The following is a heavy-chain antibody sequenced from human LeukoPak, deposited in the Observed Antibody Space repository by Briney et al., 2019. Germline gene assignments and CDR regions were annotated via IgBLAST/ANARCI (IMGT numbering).Heavy chain of an antibody. CDR2: INHSGST. V-gene: IGHV4-34*01. Sequence: SETLSLTCTVSGGSISSYYWRWIRQPAGKGLEWMGDINHSGSTNYNPSLKSRVTISVDTSKNQLSLKLSSVTAADTAVYYCARPRTYYYDSSGYSPHYYYYGMDVWGQGTTVTVSS. CDR1: GGSISSYY. J-gene: IGHJ6*02. D-gene: IGHD3-22*01. CDR3: ARPRTYYYDSSGYSPHYYYYGMDV.